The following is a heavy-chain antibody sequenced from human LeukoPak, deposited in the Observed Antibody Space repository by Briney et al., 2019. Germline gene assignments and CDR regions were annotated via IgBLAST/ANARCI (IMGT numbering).Heavy chain of an antibody. V-gene: IGHV4-59*08. CDR3: ARQARFSGALYNWFDP. J-gene: IGHJ5*02. Sequence: SETLSLTCIVSGGSISSYYWSWIRQSPGRGLEWIGYIDDSGSTIYNPSLKSRVSLSVDTSKNEFSLQLSSVTAADTAVCFCARQARFSGALYNWFDPWGQGTLVTVSS. CDR2: IDDSGST. CDR1: GGSISSYY.